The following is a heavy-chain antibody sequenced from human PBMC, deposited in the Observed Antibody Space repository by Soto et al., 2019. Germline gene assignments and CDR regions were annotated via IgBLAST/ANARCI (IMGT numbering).Heavy chain of an antibody. CDR2: IDYNGST. J-gene: IGHJ6*02. CDR3: ARFQLYYSLDV. D-gene: IGHD2-2*01. Sequence: QVQLQESGPGLVKPSQTLSLTCTVSGGSISSGGYHWSWIRQHPGKGLEWIGYIDYNGSTYYNPSLKSRVTISIDTSKNQFSLKLSSVTAADTAMYYCARFQLYYSLDVWGQGTTVTVSS. CDR1: GGSISSGGYH. V-gene: IGHV4-31*03.